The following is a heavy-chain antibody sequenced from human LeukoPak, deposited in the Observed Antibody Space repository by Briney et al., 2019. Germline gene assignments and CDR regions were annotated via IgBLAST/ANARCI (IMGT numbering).Heavy chain of an antibody. V-gene: IGHV3-48*01. J-gene: IGHJ4*02. CDR2: ISSSSSTI. D-gene: IGHD5-18*01. Sequence: PGGSLRLSCAASGFTFSSYSMNWVRQAPEKGLEWVSHISSSSSTIYYADSVKGRFTISRDNAKNSLYLQMNSLRAEDTAVYYCARCPYSFGFAPPDYWGQGTLVTVSS. CDR3: ARCPYSFGFAPPDY. CDR1: GFTFSSYS.